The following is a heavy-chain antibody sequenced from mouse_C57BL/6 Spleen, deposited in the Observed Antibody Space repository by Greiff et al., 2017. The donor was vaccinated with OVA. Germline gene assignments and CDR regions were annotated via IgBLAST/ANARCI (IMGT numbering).Heavy chain of an antibody. CDR1: GYAFSSSW. Sequence: VQLQESGPELVKPGASVKISCKASGYAFSSSWMHWVQQRPGKGLEWIGRIYPGDGDTNYNGKFKGQATLSADKSSSTAYMQLSGLTSVDSAVYVCARDLHYAMDYWGQGTSVTVSS. J-gene: IGHJ4*01. D-gene: IGHD2-1*01. V-gene: IGHV1-82*01. CDR3: ARDLHYAMDY. CDR2: IYPGDGDT.